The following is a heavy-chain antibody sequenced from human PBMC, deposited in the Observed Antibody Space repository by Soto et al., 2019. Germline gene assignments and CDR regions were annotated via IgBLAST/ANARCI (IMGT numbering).Heavy chain of an antibody. CDR1: GFSFSNYW. CDR3: ARDEGDAMIRGYDS. J-gene: IGHJ4*02. D-gene: IGHD3-10*01. V-gene: IGHV3-74*01. CDR2: IKFDGSRT. Sequence: EAQLVQSGGGLVPPGGSMRLSCAASGFSFSNYWMHWVRQAPGKGLVWVSGIKFDGSRTTYADSVKGRFTNSRDNARNTLYLQMNSLSAEDTAMYYCARDEGDAMIRGYDSWGQGTLVTVSS.